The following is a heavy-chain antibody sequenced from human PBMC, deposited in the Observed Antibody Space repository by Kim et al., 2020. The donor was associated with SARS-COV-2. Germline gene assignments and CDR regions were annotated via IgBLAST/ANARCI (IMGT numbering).Heavy chain of an antibody. V-gene: IGHV3-48*02. J-gene: IGHJ4*02. D-gene: IGHD6-19*01. CDR3: ARVHSSGWVAPQD. Sequence: YADSVKGRFTISRDNAKTSLYLQMNSLRDEDTAVYYCARVHSSGWVAPQDWGQGTLVTVSS.